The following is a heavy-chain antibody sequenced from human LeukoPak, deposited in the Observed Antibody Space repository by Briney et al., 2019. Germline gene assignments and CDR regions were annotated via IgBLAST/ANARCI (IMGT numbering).Heavy chain of an antibody. Sequence: ASVKVSCKASGYTFTSYYIHWVRQAPGQGLGWMGIISPSGGGTTYAQKFQGRVTMTRDMSTSTVYMELSSLRSEDTAVYYCARKSSSSYYFDYWGQGTLVTVSS. CDR3: ARKSSSSYYFDY. J-gene: IGHJ4*02. V-gene: IGHV1-46*01. D-gene: IGHD6-13*01. CDR1: GYTFTSYY. CDR2: ISPSGGGT.